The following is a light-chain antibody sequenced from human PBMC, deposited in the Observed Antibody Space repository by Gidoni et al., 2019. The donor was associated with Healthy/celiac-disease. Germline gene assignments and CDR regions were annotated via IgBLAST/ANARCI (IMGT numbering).Light chain of an antibody. CDR1: QSVSSN. CDR2: GAS. V-gene: IGKV3-15*01. Sequence: EIVMTQSPATLSVSPGERPTLSCRASQSVSSNLACYQQKPGQTPRLLSYGASTRATGIPARFSGSGSGTDFTLTILSLQSEDFAFYYCQQYNNWPPYTFGPGTKLAI. CDR3: QQYNNWPPYT. J-gene: IGKJ2*01.